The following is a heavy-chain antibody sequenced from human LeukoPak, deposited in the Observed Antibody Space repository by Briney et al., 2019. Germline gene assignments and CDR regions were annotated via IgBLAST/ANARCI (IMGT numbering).Heavy chain of an antibody. D-gene: IGHD3-22*01. CDR3: AREDYYDSSMDY. Sequence: PGGSLRLSCAASGFTFSSYAMSWVRQAPGKGLEWVANIKQDGSEKYYVDSVKGRFTISRDNAKNSLYLQMNSLRAEDTAVYYCAREDYYDSSMDYWGQGTLVTVSS. CDR2: IKQDGSEK. J-gene: IGHJ4*02. V-gene: IGHV3-7*01. CDR1: GFTFSSYA.